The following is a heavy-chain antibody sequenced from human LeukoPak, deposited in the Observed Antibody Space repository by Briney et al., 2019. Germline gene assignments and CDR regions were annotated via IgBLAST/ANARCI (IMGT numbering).Heavy chain of an antibody. D-gene: IGHD3-16*01. CDR1: GFTFSSYA. V-gene: IGHV3-23*01. CDR3: ARVSYDYVWGTPSAFDI. J-gene: IGHJ3*02. CDR2: ISGSGGST. Sequence: GGSLRLSCAASGFTFSSYAMSWVRQAPGKGLEWVSAISGSGGSTYYADSVKGRFTISRDNAKNSLYLQMNSLRAEDTAVYYCARVSYDYVWGTPSAFDIWGQGTMVTVSS.